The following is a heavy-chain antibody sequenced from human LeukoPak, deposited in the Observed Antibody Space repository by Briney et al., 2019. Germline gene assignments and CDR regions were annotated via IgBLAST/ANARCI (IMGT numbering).Heavy chain of an antibody. CDR2: ILVSGGNT. V-gene: IGHV3-23*01. D-gene: IGHD3-10*01. CDR1: GFTFPNYA. CDR3: AKASGSPYYFDY. J-gene: IGHJ4*02. Sequence: GGSLRLSCAASGFTFPNYAMSWVRQAPAEGLEWVSTILVSGGNTYYADSVKGRFTISRDNSKSTLYLQMNSLRADDTAVYYCAKASGSPYYFDYWGQGTLVTVSS.